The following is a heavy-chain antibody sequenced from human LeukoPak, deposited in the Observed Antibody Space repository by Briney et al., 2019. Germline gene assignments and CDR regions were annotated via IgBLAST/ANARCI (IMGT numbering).Heavy chain of an antibody. Sequence: GASVKVSCKASGYTFTTYGISWVRHAPGQGLEWMGWIGTYNGDTNYAQKLQGRVTMTTDSSTTTAYMELRSLRSDDTAVYYCARDFLCTNGVCHDCFDPWGQGTLVTVSS. V-gene: IGHV1-18*01. J-gene: IGHJ5*02. CDR1: GYTFTTYG. CDR2: IGTYNGDT. CDR3: ARDFLCTNGVCHDCFDP. D-gene: IGHD2-8*01.